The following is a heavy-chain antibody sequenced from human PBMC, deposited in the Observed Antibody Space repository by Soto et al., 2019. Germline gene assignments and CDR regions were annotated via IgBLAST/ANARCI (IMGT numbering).Heavy chain of an antibody. CDR3: AGQEGNYTRYYAMDX. D-gene: IGHD3-3*01. CDR2: VSYSGGS. Sequence: PSETLSLTCNVSGVSISSIRYYWGWIRQPPGQGLEWIGYVSYSGGSSYNPSLKSRITISIDTSKNQFSLKLSSVTAADTALYLCAGQEGNYTRYYAMDXWGQGTRVTVS. V-gene: IGHV4-39*01. CDR1: GVSISSIRYY. J-gene: IGHJ6*02.